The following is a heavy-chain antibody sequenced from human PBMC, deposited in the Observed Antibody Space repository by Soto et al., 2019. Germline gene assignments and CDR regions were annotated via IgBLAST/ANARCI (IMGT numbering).Heavy chain of an antibody. D-gene: IGHD3-3*01. Sequence: EVQLVESGGGLVQPGGSLRLSCAASGFTVSSNYMSWVRQAPGKGLEWVSVIYSGGSTYYADSVKGRFTISRDNSKNTLYLQMNSLRAEDTAVYYCARDTTMLEWLLYGVMGVWGKGTTVTVSS. CDR2: IYSGGST. CDR3: ARDTTMLEWLLYGVMGV. V-gene: IGHV3-66*01. CDR1: GFTVSSNY. J-gene: IGHJ6*04.